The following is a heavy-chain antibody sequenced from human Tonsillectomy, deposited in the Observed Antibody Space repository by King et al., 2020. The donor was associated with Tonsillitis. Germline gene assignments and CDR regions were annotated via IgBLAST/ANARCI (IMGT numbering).Heavy chain of an antibody. Sequence: QLQESGSGLVKPSQTLSLTCAVSGGSISSGGYSWRWIRQPPGKGLEWIGYIYHSGSTYYNPSLKSRVTISVDRSKNQFSLKLSSVTAADTAVYYCARYGDYASLDYWGQGTLVTVSS. CDR2: IYHSGST. CDR3: ARYGDYASLDY. D-gene: IGHD4-17*01. V-gene: IGHV4-30-2*01. J-gene: IGHJ4*02. CDR1: GGSISSGGYS.